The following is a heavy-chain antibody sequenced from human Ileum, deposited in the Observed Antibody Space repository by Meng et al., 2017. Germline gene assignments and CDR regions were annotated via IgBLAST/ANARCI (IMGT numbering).Heavy chain of an antibody. D-gene: IGHD7-27*01. J-gene: IGHJ4*02. V-gene: IGHV4-34*01. Sequence: QVQLQQWGAGLLKPSETLSLTCAFYGGSFSGYYWSWIRQPPGKGLEWIGEINHSGSTNYNPSLKSRVTISVDTSKNQFSLKLTSVTAADTAVYYCARDHWGSLDYWGQGVLVTVSS. CDR3: ARDHWGSLDY. CDR1: GGSFSGYY. CDR2: INHSGST.